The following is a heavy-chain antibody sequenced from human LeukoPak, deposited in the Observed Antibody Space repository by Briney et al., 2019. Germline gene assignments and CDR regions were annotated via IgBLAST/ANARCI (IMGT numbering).Heavy chain of an antibody. Sequence: SETLSLTCAGSGYSISSGYYWGWIRQPPGKGLEWIGSIYHSGSTYYNPSLKSRVTISVDTSKNQFSLKLSSMTAADTAVYYCARLYYGSGRVDYWGQGTLVTVSS. D-gene: IGHD3-10*01. J-gene: IGHJ4*02. CDR3: ARLYYGSGRVDY. CDR1: GYSISSGYY. V-gene: IGHV4-38-2*01. CDR2: IYHSGST.